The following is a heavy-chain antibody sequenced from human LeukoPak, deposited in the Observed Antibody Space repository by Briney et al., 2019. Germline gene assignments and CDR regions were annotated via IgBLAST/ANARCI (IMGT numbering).Heavy chain of an antibody. V-gene: IGHV1-8*01. Sequence: GASVQVSCKASGCTFTSYDINWVRRATGQGLEWMGWMNPNSGKAGYAQKFQGRVTMIRNTSISTAYIAPSSLKSEDTAVYYCARGPEENGDTNCFDPWGQGTLVTVSS. CDR1: GCTFTSYD. J-gene: IGHJ5*02. CDR2: MNPNSGKA. D-gene: IGHD4-17*01. CDR3: ARGPEENGDTNCFDP.